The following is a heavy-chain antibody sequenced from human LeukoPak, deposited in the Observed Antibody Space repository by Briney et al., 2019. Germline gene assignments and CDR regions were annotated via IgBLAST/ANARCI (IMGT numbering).Heavy chain of an antibody. J-gene: IGHJ6*03. CDR2: INSDGSTT. CDR1: GFTFSSYW. Sequence: PGGSLRLTCAASGFTFSSYWMHWVRQAPGKGLVWVSRINSDGSTTSYADSVKGRFTISRDNAKNTLYLQMNSLRAEDTAVYYCARGGVGTAAGYYYYYYMDVWGKGTTVTVSS. D-gene: IGHD6-13*01. V-gene: IGHV3-74*01. CDR3: ARGGVGTAAGYYYYYYMDV.